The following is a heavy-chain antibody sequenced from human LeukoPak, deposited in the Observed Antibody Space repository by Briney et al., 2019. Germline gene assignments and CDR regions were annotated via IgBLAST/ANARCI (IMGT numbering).Heavy chain of an antibody. D-gene: IGHD2-15*01. CDR1: GFTFSNFG. CDR3: ATGGGSDTFHY. J-gene: IGHJ4*02. CDR2: ISHNGDST. Sequence: GGSLRLSCAASGFTFSNFGMTWVRQAPGKGLEYVSTISHNGDSTFYGNSVKGRFTISRDNSKNTLLLQMSSLSAEDTAVYYCATGGGSDTFHYWGQGTLVTVSS. V-gene: IGHV3-64*01.